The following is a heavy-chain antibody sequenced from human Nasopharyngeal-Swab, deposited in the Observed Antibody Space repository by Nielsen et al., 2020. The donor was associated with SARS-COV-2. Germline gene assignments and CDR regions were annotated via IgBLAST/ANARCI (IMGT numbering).Heavy chain of an antibody. CDR1: GFTFDDYA. Sequence: SLKISCAASGFTFDDYAMHWVRQAPGKGLEWVSGISWNSGSIGYADSVKGRFTISRDNAKNSLYLQTNSLRAEDTALYYCAKDMSPNTYYYYMDVWGKGTTVTVSS. V-gene: IGHV3-9*01. CDR2: ISWNSGSI. J-gene: IGHJ6*03. CDR3: AKDMSPNTYYYYMDV.